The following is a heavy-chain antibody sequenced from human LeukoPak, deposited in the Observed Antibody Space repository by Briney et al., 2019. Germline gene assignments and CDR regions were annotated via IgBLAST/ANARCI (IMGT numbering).Heavy chain of an antibody. Sequence: GGSLRLSCAASGFTFSSYEMTWVRQAPGKGLEWVSNISSSDTTIHYADSVKGRFTISRDNARNSLYLQMNSLRAEDTAVYYCARSRRDNYYYYYGMDVWGQGTTVTVS. CDR1: GFTFSSYE. J-gene: IGHJ6*02. CDR3: ARSRRDNYYYYYGMDV. CDR2: ISSSDTTI. D-gene: IGHD5-24*01. V-gene: IGHV3-48*03.